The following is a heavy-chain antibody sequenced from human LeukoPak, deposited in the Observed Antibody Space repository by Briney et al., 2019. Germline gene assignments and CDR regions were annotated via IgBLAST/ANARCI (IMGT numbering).Heavy chain of an antibody. Sequence: PSETLSLTCAVYGGSFSGYYWSWIRQPPGKGLEWIGEINHSGSTNYNPSLKSRVTISVDTSKNQFSLKLSSVTAADTAVYYCARRDGGNHDAFDIWGQGTMVTVSS. CDR3: ARRDGGNHDAFDI. J-gene: IGHJ3*02. V-gene: IGHV4-34*01. D-gene: IGHD4-23*01. CDR1: GGSFSGYY. CDR2: INHSGST.